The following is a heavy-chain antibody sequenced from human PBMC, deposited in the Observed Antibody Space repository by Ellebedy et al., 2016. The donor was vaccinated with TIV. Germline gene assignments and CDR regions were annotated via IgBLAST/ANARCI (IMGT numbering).Heavy chain of an antibody. J-gene: IGHJ4*02. CDR3: ARDLEDGYKPAFDY. D-gene: IGHD5-24*01. V-gene: IGHV1-18*01. CDR2: ISTYNGNT. Sequence: AASVKVSCKASGYTFTSYGFSWVRQAPGQGLEWLGWISTYNGNTEYAQKLQGRVTMTTDTSTSTAYMELRSLRSDDTAVYYCARDLEDGYKPAFDYWGQGTLVTVSS. CDR1: GYTFTSYG.